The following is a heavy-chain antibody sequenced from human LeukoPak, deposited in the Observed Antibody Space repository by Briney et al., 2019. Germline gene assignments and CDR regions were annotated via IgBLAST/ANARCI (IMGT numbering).Heavy chain of an antibody. CDR3: ARDRPLLWFGELDLGRTYYYYGMDV. Sequence: ASVKVSCKASGYTFTSYGISWVRQAPGQGREWMGWISAYNGNTNYAQKLQGRVTMTTDTSTSTAYMELRSLRSDDAAVYYCARDRPLLWFGELDLGRTYYYYGMDVWGKGTTVTVSS. J-gene: IGHJ6*04. CDR1: GYTFTSYG. V-gene: IGHV1-18*04. CDR2: ISAYNGNT. D-gene: IGHD3-10*01.